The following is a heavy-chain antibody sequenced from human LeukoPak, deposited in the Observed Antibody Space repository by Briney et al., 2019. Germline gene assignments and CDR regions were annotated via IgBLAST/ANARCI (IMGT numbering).Heavy chain of an antibody. CDR3: ARDPRYYDSSEGFDY. V-gene: IGHV3-48*01. D-gene: IGHD3-22*01. J-gene: IGHJ4*02. CDR1: GFTFSSYS. Sequence: GGSLRLSCAASGFTFSSYSMNWVRQAPGKGLEWISYISSSSRTIYYADSVKGRFTISRDNAKNSLYLQMNSLRAEDTAVYYCARDPRYYDSSEGFDYWGQGTLVTVSS. CDR2: ISSSSRTI.